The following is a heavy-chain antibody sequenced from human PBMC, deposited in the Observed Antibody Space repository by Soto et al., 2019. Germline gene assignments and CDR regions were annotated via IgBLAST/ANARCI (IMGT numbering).Heavy chain of an antibody. J-gene: IGHJ4*02. CDR1: GFTFSSYS. Sequence: GGSLRLSCAASGFTFSSYSMNWVRQAPGKGLEWVSSISSSSSYIYYADSVKGRFTISRDNAKNSLYLQMNSLRAEDTAVYYCARETTRHDYGEIYFDYWGQGTLVTVSS. CDR2: ISSSSSYI. D-gene: IGHD4-17*01. CDR3: ARETTRHDYGEIYFDY. V-gene: IGHV3-21*01.